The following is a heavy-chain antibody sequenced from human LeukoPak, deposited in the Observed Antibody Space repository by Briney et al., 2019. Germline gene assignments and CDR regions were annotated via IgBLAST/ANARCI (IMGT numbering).Heavy chain of an antibody. CDR3: ARVWWQRGHWFDS. CDR2: VYTSGST. CDR1: GDSIISGSHY. J-gene: IGHJ5*01. D-gene: IGHD2-15*01. Sequence: SETLSLTCTVSGDSIISGSHYGPWIRQPAGKTLEWIGRVYTSGSTDYTPSVESRATISIETADNQVSRSLSCVTAAATAIYYCARVWWQRGHWFDSLGQGTLVTVSS. V-gene: IGHV4-61*02.